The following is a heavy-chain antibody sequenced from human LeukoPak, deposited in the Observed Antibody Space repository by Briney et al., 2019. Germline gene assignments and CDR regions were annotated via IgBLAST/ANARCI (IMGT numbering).Heavy chain of an antibody. D-gene: IGHD4-17*01. V-gene: IGHV3-23*01. CDR1: GFTFSSFD. CDR3: AKHFTFYGDSRGYYFDY. Sequence: GGSLRLSCAASGFTFSSFDMTWVRQAPGKGLGWVSSIRGSGADTYYADSVKGRFTISRDNSKNTLSLHMNTLRAEDTAVYYCAKHFTFYGDSRGYYFDYWGQGALVTVSS. CDR2: IRGSGADT. J-gene: IGHJ4*02.